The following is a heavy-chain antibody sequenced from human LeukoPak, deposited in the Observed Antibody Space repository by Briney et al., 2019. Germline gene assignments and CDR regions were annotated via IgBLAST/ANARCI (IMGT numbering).Heavy chain of an antibody. CDR3: ARTDPSDAFDI. CDR1: GFTFRNYE. CDR2: IRSGGNTK. Sequence: PGGSLRLSCTASGFTFRNYEMNWVGQAPGKGLEWISSIRSGGNTKYYADSVRDRFTISRDNAKNSLYLQMTSLRAEDTAVYYCARTDPSDAFDIWGQGTMVTVSS. J-gene: IGHJ3*02. V-gene: IGHV3-48*03.